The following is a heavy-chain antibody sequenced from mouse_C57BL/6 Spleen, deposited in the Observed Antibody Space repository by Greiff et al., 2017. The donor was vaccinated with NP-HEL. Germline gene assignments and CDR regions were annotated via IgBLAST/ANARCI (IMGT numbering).Heavy chain of an antibody. CDR3: ARDGSSSSFFYYFDY. Sequence: EVQLQESGGGLVKPGGSLKLSCAASGFTFSSYAMSWVRQTPEKRLEWVATISDGGSYTYYPDNVKGRFTISRDNAKNNLYLQMSHLKSEDTAMYYCARDGSSSSFFYYFDYWGQGTTLTVSS. J-gene: IGHJ2*01. D-gene: IGHD1-1*01. CDR1: GFTFSSYA. CDR2: ISDGGSYT. V-gene: IGHV5-4*01.